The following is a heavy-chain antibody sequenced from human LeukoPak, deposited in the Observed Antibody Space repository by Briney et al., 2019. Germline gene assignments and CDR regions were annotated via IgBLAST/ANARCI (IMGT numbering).Heavy chain of an antibody. CDR1: GYTFTSYG. Sequence: ASVKVSCKASGYTFTSYGISWVRQAPGQGLEWPGWISAYNGNTNYAQKLQGRVAMTTDTSTSTAYMELRSLRSDDTAVYYCARAYTIFGVVIIPSWFDPWGQGTLVTVSS. CDR3: ARAYTIFGVVIIPSWFDP. J-gene: IGHJ5*02. D-gene: IGHD3-3*01. V-gene: IGHV1-18*01. CDR2: ISAYNGNT.